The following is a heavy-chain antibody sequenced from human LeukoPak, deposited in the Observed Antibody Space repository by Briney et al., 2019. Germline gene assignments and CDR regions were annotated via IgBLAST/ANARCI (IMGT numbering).Heavy chain of an antibody. Sequence: GGSLRLSCAASGFTFSKYWMLWVRQAPGKGLESVSRINTDGTVTTYADSVKGRFTVSRDNAKNTLFLQMNSLRVEDTAVYYCARGTAATAGIDYWGQGTLVTVSS. D-gene: IGHD6-13*01. CDR1: GFTFSKYW. V-gene: IGHV3-74*01. CDR2: INTDGTVT. J-gene: IGHJ4*02. CDR3: ARGTAATAGIDY.